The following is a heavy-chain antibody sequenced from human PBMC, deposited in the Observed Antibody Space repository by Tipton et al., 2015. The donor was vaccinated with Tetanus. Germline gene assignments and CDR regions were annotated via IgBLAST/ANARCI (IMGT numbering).Heavy chain of an antibody. D-gene: IGHD6-25*01. CDR2: ISSTSRYI. CDR1: GFTFSNYK. J-gene: IGHJ4*02. CDR3: VSGSALDY. Sequence: SLRLSCEVSGFTFSNYKMNWVRQAPGRGLEWVSFISSTSRYIYYADSVKGRFTISRDNAKSSLFLQMNSLRDDDTAVYYCVSGSALDYWGQGTLITVSS. V-gene: IGHV3-21*01.